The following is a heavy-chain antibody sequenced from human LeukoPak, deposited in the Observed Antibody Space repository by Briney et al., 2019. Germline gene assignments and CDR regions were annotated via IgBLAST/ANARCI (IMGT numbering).Heavy chain of an antibody. V-gene: IGHV4-30-4*08. CDR2: IYYSGST. D-gene: IGHD6-13*01. J-gene: IGHJ2*01. CDR3: ARATAPSSSWYIGGYFDL. CDR1: GDSISSGDYY. Sequence: PSQTLSLTSTVSGDSISSGDYYWSWIRQPPGKGLEWIGYIYYSGSTYYNPSLKSRVTMSVDTSKSQFSLKLSSVTAADTAVYYCARATAPSSSWYIGGYFDLWGRGTLVTVSS.